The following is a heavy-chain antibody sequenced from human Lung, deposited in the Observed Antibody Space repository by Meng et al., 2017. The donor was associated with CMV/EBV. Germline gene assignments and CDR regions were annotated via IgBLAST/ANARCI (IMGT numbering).Heavy chain of an antibody. CDR2: ISTSATYI. CDR3: AGHYDILTGLSA. D-gene: IGHD3-9*01. Sequence: SCAASGFTFSGYNMHWVCQAPGKGLEWVSSISTSATYIYYADSVKGRFTISRVNAKNSLFLQMNSLRAEDTAVYYCAGHYDILTGLSAWGHGTLVTVSS. J-gene: IGHJ5*01. V-gene: IGHV3-21*06. CDR1: GFTFSGYN.